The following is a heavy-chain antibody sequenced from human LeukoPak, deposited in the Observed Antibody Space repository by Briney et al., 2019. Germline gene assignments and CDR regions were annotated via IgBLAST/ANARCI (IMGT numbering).Heavy chain of an antibody. V-gene: IGHV1-69*05. D-gene: IGHD6-6*01. J-gene: IGHJ6*03. Sequence: SVKVSCKAFGGSFSSEAISWVRQAPGQGLEWMGGIIPIFGTANYAQKFQGRVTITTDESTSTAYMEVSSLRSEDTAVYYCAILAAHAKHTNYYYYYMDVWGKGTTVTVSS. CDR1: GGSFSSEA. CDR2: IIPIFGTA. CDR3: AILAAHAKHTNYYYYYMDV.